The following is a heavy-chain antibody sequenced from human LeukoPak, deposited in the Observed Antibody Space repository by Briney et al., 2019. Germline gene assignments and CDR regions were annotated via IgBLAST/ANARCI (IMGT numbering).Heavy chain of an antibody. Sequence: GGSLRLSSSASGFTLSSYGMHSVRQAPGKGLEWVAFIRYDGSNKYYADSVKGRFTISRDNSKNTLYLQLNSLRAEDTAVYYCAKGAPSIATEGLFDYWGQGTLVTVSS. CDR3: AKGAPSIATEGLFDY. D-gene: IGHD6-13*01. J-gene: IGHJ4*02. V-gene: IGHV3-30*02. CDR1: GFTLSSYG. CDR2: IRYDGSNK.